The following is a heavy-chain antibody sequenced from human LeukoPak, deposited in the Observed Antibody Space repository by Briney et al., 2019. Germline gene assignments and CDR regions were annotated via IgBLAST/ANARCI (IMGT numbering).Heavy chain of an antibody. Sequence: GGSLGLSCAASGFTFSSYYMSWVRQAPGKGLEWVANIRQDGSGQFYADSVKGRFTISRDNAKNSLCLQMNSLRAEDTAVYYCAREGNRLRYSGSEDYWGQGTLVTVSS. CDR2: IRQDGSGQ. CDR1: GFTFSSYY. J-gene: IGHJ4*02. CDR3: AREGNRLRYSGSEDY. D-gene: IGHD1-26*01. V-gene: IGHV3-7*01.